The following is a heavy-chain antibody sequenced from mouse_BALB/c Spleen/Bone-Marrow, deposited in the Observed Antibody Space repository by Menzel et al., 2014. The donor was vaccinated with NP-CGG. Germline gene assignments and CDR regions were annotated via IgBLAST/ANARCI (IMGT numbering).Heavy chain of an antibody. V-gene: IGHV1-80*01. J-gene: IGHJ3*01. Sequence: QVQLQQSGAELVRPGSSVKISCKASGYAFSTYWMTWVKQWPGQGLEWIGQIYPGDGDTKYNGKFKGKATLTADKSSSTAYMQLSSLTSEDSAVYFCAKVTTGFAYWGQGTLVTVSA. CDR2: IYPGDGDT. CDR3: AKVTTGFAY. CDR1: GYAFSTYW. D-gene: IGHD2-2*01.